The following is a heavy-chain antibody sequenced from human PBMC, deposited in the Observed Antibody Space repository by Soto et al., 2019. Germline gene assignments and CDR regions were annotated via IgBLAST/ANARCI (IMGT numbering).Heavy chain of an antibody. D-gene: IGHD6-13*01. CDR3: ARDIAAAGTVYYYGMDV. CDR1: GGSISSYY. CDR2: IYYSGST. Sequence: SETLSFTCTVSGGSISSYYWSWIRQPPGKGLEWIGYIYYSGSTNYNPSLKSRVTISVDTSKNQFSLKLSSVTAADTAVYYCARDIAAAGTVYYYGMDVWGQGTTVTVSS. V-gene: IGHV4-59*01. J-gene: IGHJ6*02.